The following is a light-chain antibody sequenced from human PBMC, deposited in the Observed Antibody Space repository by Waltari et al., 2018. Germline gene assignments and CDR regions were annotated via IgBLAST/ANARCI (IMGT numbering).Light chain of an antibody. J-gene: IGLJ3*02. Sequence: QTVVTQEPSLSVPPGGTVTLTCALSSGSLSTTSYATWYQQTPGQAPRPLVYKANARSSGVPDRFSGSILGNTAALTITGAQADDESDYYCALYMGSVIWVFGGGTRLTVL. CDR3: ALYMGSVIWV. CDR2: KAN. V-gene: IGLV8-61*01. CDR1: SGSLSTTSY.